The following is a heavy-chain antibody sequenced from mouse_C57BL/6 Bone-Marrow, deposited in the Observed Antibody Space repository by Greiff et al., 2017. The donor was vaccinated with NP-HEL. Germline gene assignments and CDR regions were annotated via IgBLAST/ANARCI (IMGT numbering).Heavy chain of an antibody. V-gene: IGHV5-16*01. J-gene: IGHJ1*03. CDR1: GFTFSDYY. CDR2: INYDGSST. CDR3: ARDLEYYGHWYFDV. D-gene: IGHD1-1*01. Sequence: EVMLVESEGGLVQPGSSMKLSCTASGFTFSDYYMAWVRQVPEKGLEWVANINYDGSSTYYLDSLKSRFIISRDNAKNILYLQMSSLKSEDTATYYCARDLEYYGHWYFDVWGTGTTVTVSS.